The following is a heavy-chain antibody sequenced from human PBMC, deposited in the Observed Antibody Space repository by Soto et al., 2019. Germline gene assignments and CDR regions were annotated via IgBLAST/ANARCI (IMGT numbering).Heavy chain of an antibody. CDR2: IYYSGST. V-gene: IGHV4-31*03. D-gene: IGHD3-22*01. CDR1: GGSISSGGYY. CDR3: ARAPWVYASSGHSYWFEP. Sequence: SDTLSLTCTVSGGSISSGGYYWSWIRQHPGKGLEWIGYIYYSGSTYYNPSLKSRVTISVDTSKNQFSLKLSSVTAADTAVYYCARAPWVYASSGHSYWFEPWCQATLVTVA. J-gene: IGHJ5*02.